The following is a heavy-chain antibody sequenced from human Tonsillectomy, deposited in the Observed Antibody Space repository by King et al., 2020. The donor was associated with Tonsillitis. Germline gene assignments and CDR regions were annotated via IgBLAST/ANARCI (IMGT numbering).Heavy chain of an antibody. J-gene: IGHJ6*02. CDR1: GYTFTTQY. CDR3: ARNGNFILDYKYYGMDF. CDR2: IDPSGGST. D-gene: IGHD2-8*01. Sequence: VQLVESGAEVKKPGASVKVSCPASGYTFTTQYIHWVRQAPGQGPEWMGIIDPSGGSTSNPQRFQGRVTITRDTSTSTVYRELINLKSEDTSIYYCARNGNFILDYKYYGMDFWGQGTTVTVSS. V-gene: IGHV1-46*01.